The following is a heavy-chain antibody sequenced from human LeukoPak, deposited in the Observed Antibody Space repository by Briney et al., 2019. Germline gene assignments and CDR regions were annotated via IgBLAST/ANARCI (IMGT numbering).Heavy chain of an antibody. CDR3: AIVEYYYDSSGYYGYAFDI. D-gene: IGHD3-22*01. Sequence: PSQTLSLTRTLSARSISSGGYYSSWIRQHPWKGLEWIGYIYYRGSTYYNPSLKSRVTISVDTSKNQFSLKLSSVTAADTAVYYCAIVEYYYDSSGYYGYAFDIWGQGTMVTVSS. CDR1: ARSISSGGYY. CDR2: IYYRGST. J-gene: IGHJ3*02. V-gene: IGHV4-31*03.